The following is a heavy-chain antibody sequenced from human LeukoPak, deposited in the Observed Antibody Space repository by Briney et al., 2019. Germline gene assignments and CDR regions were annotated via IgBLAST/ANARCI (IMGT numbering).Heavy chain of an antibody. Sequence: GGSLRLSCAASGFTFNNYALAWVRQTPEKGLECVSAISGDGVSPYYVDSVRGRFTISRDNSKNTLYLQMHSLRVEDTAVYFCARGRSIFGVVTPNYWGQGTLVTVSS. D-gene: IGHD3-3*01. CDR3: ARGRSIFGVVTPNY. V-gene: IGHV3-23*01. CDR2: ISGDGVSP. CDR1: GFTFNNYA. J-gene: IGHJ4*02.